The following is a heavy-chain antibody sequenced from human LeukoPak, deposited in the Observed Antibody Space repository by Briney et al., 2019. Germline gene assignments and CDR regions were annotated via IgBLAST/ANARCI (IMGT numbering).Heavy chain of an antibody. CDR3: AKWGAYDILTGYYDSDY. J-gene: IGHJ4*02. CDR2: IVGRGSST. CDR1: GFIFRNYA. V-gene: IGHV3-23*01. Sequence: AGGSLRLSCAACGFIFRNYAMSWVRQAPGKGMEWVSAIVGRGSSTYYADWVKGRFTISRDNSKNTLFLQLNRLRAEDTAVYYCAKWGAYDILTGYYDSDYWGQGTLVTVSS. D-gene: IGHD3-9*01.